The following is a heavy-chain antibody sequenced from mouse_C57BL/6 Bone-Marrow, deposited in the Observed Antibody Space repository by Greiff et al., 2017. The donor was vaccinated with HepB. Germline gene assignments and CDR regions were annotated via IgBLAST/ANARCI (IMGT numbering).Heavy chain of an antibody. V-gene: IGHV14-4*01. CDR1: GFNIKDDY. J-gene: IGHJ4*01. D-gene: IGHD2-4*01. CDR2: IDPENGDT. CDR3: TTSDYADPPDAMDY. Sequence: EVQLQQSGAELVRPGASVKLSCTASGFNIKDDYMHWVKQRPEQGLEWIGWIDPENGDTEYASKFQGKATITAETSSNTAYLQLSSLTSEDTAVYYCTTSDYADPPDAMDYWGQGTSVTVSS.